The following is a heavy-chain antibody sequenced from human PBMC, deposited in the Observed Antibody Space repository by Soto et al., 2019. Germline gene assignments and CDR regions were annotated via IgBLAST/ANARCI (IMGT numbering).Heavy chain of an antibody. D-gene: IGHD2-15*01. CDR2: IYWDDDK. CDR1: GFSVSTSGVG. J-gene: IGHJ6*02. V-gene: IGHV2-5*02. CDR3: AHKGGRGAGMDV. Sequence: SGPTLVNPTQTLTLTRTFSGFSVSTSGVGVAWIRQPPGKALEWLALIYWDDDKRYSPFLQSRVTITKDTSKNQVVLTMTNMDPVDTATYYCAHKGGRGAGMDVWGQGTTVTVSS.